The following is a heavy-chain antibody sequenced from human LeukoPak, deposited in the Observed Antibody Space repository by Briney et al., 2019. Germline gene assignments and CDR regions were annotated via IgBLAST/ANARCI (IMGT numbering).Heavy chain of an antibody. CDR3: AKDQEGYGGNPNWYFDL. CDR1: GFTFSGYG. CDR2: IRYGGSDK. V-gene: IGHV3-30*02. J-gene: IGHJ2*01. D-gene: IGHD4-23*01. Sequence: GGSLRLSCAASGFTFSGYGMHWVRQAPGKGLQWVAFIRYGGSDKYYADSVKGRFTISRDNSKNTLYLQMNGLRAEDTAVYYCAKDQEGYGGNPNWYFDLWGRGTLVTVSS.